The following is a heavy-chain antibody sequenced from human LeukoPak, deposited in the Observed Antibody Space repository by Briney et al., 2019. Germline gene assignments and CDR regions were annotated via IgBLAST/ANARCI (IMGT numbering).Heavy chain of an antibody. V-gene: IGHV3-11*03. Sequence: GGSLRLSCAASGFSFSDNYMSWIRQAPGKGLEWVSYISNSGSYTNYPDSVKGRFTISRDNAKNSLHLQMNSLRDEDTAMYYCAKRRQYSSTHFHFDYWGQGTLITVSS. D-gene: IGHD6-13*01. CDR3: AKRRQYSSTHFHFDY. J-gene: IGHJ4*02. CDR1: GFSFSDNY. CDR2: ISNSGSYT.